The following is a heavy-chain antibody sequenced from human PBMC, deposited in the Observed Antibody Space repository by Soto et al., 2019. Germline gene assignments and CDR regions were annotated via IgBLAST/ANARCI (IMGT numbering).Heavy chain of an antibody. CDR3: AGRSRRSGFYYDMDV. Sequence: EVLLVESGGGLVKPGGSLRLSCAASGFSLLSYNMNWVRQAPGKGLEWVSSISSSSNFIYYGDSLKGRFTISRDNAKNSLFQQMNNLTAEDTDIYYCAGRSRRSGFYYDMDVWGQGTTVTVSS. V-gene: IGHV3-21*01. J-gene: IGHJ6*02. CDR1: GFSLLSYN. CDR2: ISSSSNFI. D-gene: IGHD1-1*01.